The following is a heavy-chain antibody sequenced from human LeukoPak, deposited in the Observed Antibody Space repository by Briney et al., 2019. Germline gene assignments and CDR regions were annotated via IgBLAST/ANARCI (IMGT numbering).Heavy chain of an antibody. CDR1: GLTFNDYS. D-gene: IGHD4-17*01. J-gene: IGHJ4*02. Sequence: GGSLRLPCAASGLTFNDYSMSWIRQAPGKGLEWVSYINSRGKTIYYADSVKGRFTISRDNAKSSLYLQMNSLRAEDTAVYYCASLYYGAADYWGQGTLVTVSS. V-gene: IGHV3-11*01. CDR3: ASLYYGAADY. CDR2: INSRGKTI.